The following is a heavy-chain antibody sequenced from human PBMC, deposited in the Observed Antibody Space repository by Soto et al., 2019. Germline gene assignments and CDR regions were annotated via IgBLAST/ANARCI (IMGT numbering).Heavy chain of an antibody. Sequence: PSETLSLTCTVSGGSISSYYWSWIRQPPGKGLEWIGYIYYSGSTNYNPSLKSRVTISVDTSKNQFSLKLSSVTAADTAVYYCARDKIDGSPDYWGQGTLVTVSS. CDR2: IYYSGST. CDR1: GGSISSYY. J-gene: IGHJ4*02. D-gene: IGHD5-12*01. V-gene: IGHV4-59*01. CDR3: ARDKIDGSPDY.